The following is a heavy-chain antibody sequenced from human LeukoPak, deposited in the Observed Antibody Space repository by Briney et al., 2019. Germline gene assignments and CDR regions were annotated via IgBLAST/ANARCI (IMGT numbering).Heavy chain of an antibody. V-gene: IGHV3-23*01. Sequence: GGSLRLSCAASGFTFSSYAMSWVRQAPGRGLEWVSAISGSGDSTYYADSVKGRFTISRDNSKNTLYLQMNSLRAEDTALYYCAKGLERESRLDSWGQGTLVTASS. CDR3: AKGLERESRLDS. CDR2: ISGSGDST. D-gene: IGHD1-1*01. CDR1: GFTFSSYA. J-gene: IGHJ4*02.